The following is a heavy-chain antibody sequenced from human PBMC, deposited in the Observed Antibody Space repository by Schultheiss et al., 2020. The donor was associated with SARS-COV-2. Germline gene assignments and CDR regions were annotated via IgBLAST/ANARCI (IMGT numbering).Heavy chain of an antibody. Sequence: SETLSLTCTVSGGSISSSSYYWGWIRQPPGKGLEWIGEINHSGSTNYNPSLKSRVTISVDTSKNQFSLKLSSVTAADTAVYYCARHRPDSSGYVAFDIWGQGTMVTVSS. V-gene: IGHV4-39*01. J-gene: IGHJ3*02. CDR2: INHSGST. CDR1: GGSISSSSYY. D-gene: IGHD3-22*01. CDR3: ARHRPDSSGYVAFDI.